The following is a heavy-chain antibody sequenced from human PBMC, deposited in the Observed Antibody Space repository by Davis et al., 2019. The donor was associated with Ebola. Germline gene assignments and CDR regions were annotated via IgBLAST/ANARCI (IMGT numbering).Heavy chain of an antibody. CDR3: ARDLGGQSAFDI. J-gene: IGHJ3*02. V-gene: IGHV4-59*01. D-gene: IGHD1-26*01. CDR2: IYYSGST. CDR1: GGSISSYY. Sequence: PSETLSLTCTVSGGSISSYYWSWIRQPPGKGLEWIGYIYYSGSTNYNPSLKSRVTISVDTSKNQFSLKLSSVTAADTAVYYCARDLGGQSAFDIWGQGTMVTVSS.